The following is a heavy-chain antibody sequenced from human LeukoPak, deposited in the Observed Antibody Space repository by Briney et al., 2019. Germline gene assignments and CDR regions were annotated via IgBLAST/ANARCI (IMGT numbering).Heavy chain of an antibody. D-gene: IGHD1-26*01. CDR3: ARARVGATYDRLFHY. CDR2: ISYDGSNK. J-gene: IGHJ4*02. Sequence: GGSLRLSCAASGFTFSSYAMHWVRQAPGKGLEWVAVISYDGSNKYYADSVKGRFTISRDNSKNTLYLQMNSLRAEDTAVYYCARARVGATYDRLFHYWGQGTLVTVSS. V-gene: IGHV3-30-3*01. CDR1: GFTFSSYA.